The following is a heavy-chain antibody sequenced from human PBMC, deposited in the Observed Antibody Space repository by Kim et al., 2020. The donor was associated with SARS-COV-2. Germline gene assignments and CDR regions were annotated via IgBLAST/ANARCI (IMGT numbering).Heavy chain of an antibody. J-gene: IGHJ6*02. Sequence: GGSLRLSCAASGFTFSSYAMSWVRQAPGKGLEWVSAISGSGGSTYYADSVKGRFTISRDNSKNTLYLQMNSLRAEDTAVYYCAKDHHIVVVVAADHRTRGNYYYGMDVWGQGTTVTVSS. D-gene: IGHD2-15*01. CDR1: GFTFSSYA. V-gene: IGHV3-23*01. CDR2: ISGSGGST. CDR3: AKDHHIVVVVAADHRTRGNYYYGMDV.